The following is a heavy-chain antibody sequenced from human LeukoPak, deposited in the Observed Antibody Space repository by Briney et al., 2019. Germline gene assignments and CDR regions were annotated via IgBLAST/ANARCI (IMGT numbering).Heavy chain of an antibody. D-gene: IGHD3-10*01. V-gene: IGHV4-39*07. Sequence: SEALSLTCTVSGGSISSSTYYWGWIRQPPGKGLEWIGSFYYSGSTYYNPSLQSRVTISIDTSKNQFSLNLSSVTAADTAVYYCVRSFRYNWFDPWGQGTLVTVS. CDR1: GGSISSSTYY. J-gene: IGHJ5*02. CDR2: FYYSGST. CDR3: VRSFRYNWFDP.